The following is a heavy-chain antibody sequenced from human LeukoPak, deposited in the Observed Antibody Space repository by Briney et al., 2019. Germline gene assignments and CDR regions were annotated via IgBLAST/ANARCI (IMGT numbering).Heavy chain of an antibody. CDR2: IWYDGSNK. Sequence: PGGSLRLSCAASGFTFSSYGMHWVRQAPGKGLEWVAVIWYDGSNKYYADSVKGRFTISRDNSKNTPYLQMNSLRAEDTAVYYCAAIGDGYSTTRDYWGQGTLVTVSS. J-gene: IGHJ4*02. D-gene: IGHD5-24*01. V-gene: IGHV3-33*01. CDR1: GFTFSSYG. CDR3: AAIGDGYSTTRDY.